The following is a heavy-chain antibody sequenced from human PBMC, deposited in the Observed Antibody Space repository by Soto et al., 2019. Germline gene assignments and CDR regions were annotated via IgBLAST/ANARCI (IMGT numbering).Heavy chain of an antibody. J-gene: IGHJ4*02. Sequence: QVQLVQSGAEVKKPGSSVKVSCKASGGTFSSYAISWVRQAPGQGLEWMGGIIPIFGTANYAQKFQGRVTITADESTSTANMELSSLRSEDTAVYYCARERGGEYYYDSSGYSIDYWGQGTLVTVSS. D-gene: IGHD3-22*01. CDR1: GGTFSSYA. V-gene: IGHV1-69*01. CDR3: ARERGGEYYYDSSGYSIDY. CDR2: IIPIFGTA.